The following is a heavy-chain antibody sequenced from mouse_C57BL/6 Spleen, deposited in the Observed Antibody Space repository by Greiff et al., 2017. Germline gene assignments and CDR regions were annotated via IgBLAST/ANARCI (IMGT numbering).Heavy chain of an antibody. CDR2: IHPNSGST. CDR1: GYTFTSYW. Sequence: QVQLQQPGAELVKPGASVKLSCKASGYTFTSYWMHWVKQRPGQGLEWIGMIHPNSGSTNSNEKFKSKATLTVDNSSSTAYMQLSILTSEDSAVYDYAREADDYGSPFAYWGQGTLVTVSA. V-gene: IGHV1-64*01. CDR3: AREADDYGSPFAY. D-gene: IGHD1-1*01. J-gene: IGHJ3*01.